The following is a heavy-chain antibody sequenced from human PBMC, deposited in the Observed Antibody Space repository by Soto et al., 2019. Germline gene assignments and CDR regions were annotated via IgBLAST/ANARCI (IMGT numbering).Heavy chain of an antibody. CDR2: IIPIFGTA. V-gene: IGHV1-69*13. CDR3: ARGYVAAAGPTHYFDY. CDR1: GGTFSSYA. Sequence: SVKVSCKASGGTFSSYAISWVRQAPGQGLEWMGGIIPIFGTANYAQKFQGRVTITADESTSTAYMELSSLRSEDTAVYYCARGYVAAAGPTHYFDYWGQGTLVTVSS. D-gene: IGHD6-13*01. J-gene: IGHJ4*02.